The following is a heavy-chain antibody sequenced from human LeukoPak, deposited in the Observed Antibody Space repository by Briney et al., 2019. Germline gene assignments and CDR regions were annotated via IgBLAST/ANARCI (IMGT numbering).Heavy chain of an antibody. CDR1: GFTFSSYG. V-gene: IGHV3-30*18. CDR2: ISYDGSNK. CDR3: AKLTGYHPLDY. J-gene: IGHJ4*02. D-gene: IGHD3-9*01. Sequence: GGSLRLSCAAPGFTFSSYGMHWVRQAPGKGLEWVAVISYDGSNKYYADSVKGRFTISRDNSKNTLYLQMNSLRAEDTAVYYCAKLTGYHPLDYWGQGTLVTVSS.